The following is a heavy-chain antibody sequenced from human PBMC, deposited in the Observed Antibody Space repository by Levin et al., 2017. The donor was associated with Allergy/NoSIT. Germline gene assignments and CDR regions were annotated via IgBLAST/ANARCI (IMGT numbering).Heavy chain of an antibody. Sequence: GESLKISCAASGFTFSDYYMSWIRQAPGKGLEWVSYISSSSSYTNYADSVKGRFTISRDNAKNSLYLQMNSLRAEDTAVYYCARGYNWNANFDYWGQGTLVTVSS. CDR1: GFTFSDYY. V-gene: IGHV3-11*05. CDR3: ARGYNWNANFDY. CDR2: ISSSSSYT. D-gene: IGHD1-1*01. J-gene: IGHJ4*02.